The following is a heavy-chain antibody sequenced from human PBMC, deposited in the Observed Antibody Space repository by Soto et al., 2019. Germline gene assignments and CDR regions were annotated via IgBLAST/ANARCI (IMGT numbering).Heavy chain of an antibody. CDR1: GGSIGGSSYY. CDR2: IYSSGST. J-gene: IGHJ1*01. D-gene: IGHD3-22*01. Sequence: TLCLXCTVAGGSIGGSSYYWGWIRQPPGKGLEWIGYIYSSGSTYYNPSLSSRVTISADTSKNQFSLKLTSVTAADTAVYYCTRGGGYDSWAQGALLTVSS. CDR3: TRGGGYDS. V-gene: IGHV4-30-4*08.